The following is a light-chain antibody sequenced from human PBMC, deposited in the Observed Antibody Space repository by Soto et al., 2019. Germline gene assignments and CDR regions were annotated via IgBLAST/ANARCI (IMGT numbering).Light chain of an antibody. CDR2: LGS. V-gene: IGKV2-28*01. CDR3: MQGLQTPPIT. CDR1: LILLHSNGYNY. Sequence: VMSKSVLSLPGTTRKPAAISFMSGLILLHSNGYNYLDWYLQKPGQSPQLLIYLGSNRASGVPDRFSGSGSGTDFTLKIRRVAADYVGVYYCMQGLQTPPITFGQGTRLEIK. J-gene: IGKJ5*01.